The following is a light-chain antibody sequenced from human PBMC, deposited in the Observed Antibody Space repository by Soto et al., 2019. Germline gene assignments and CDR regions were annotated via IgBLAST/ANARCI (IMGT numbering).Light chain of an antibody. CDR1: QSVSSSY. J-gene: IGKJ5*01. Sequence: EIVLTQSPGTLSLSPGERATLSCRASQSVSSSYLAWYQQKPGQAPRRLIYGASGRATGIPDRFSGSGSRTDFTLTISRLEPEDFSVYYCQQYGSSPPVTFGQGARLEIK. CDR2: GAS. CDR3: QQYGSSPPVT. V-gene: IGKV3-20*01.